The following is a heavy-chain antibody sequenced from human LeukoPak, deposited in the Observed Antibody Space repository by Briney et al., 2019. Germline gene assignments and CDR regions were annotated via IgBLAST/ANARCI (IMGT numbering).Heavy chain of an antibody. J-gene: IGHJ6*03. CDR3: ARGGGVGYYYYYMDV. D-gene: IGHD1-26*01. CDR2: IYYSGST. CDR1: GGSISSYY. Sequence: SETLSLTCTVSGGSISSYYWSWIRQPPGKGLEWIGYIYYSGSTNYNPSLKSRVTISVDTSKNQFSLKLSSVTAADTAVYYCARGGGVGYYYYYMDVWGKGTTVTISS. V-gene: IGHV4-59*01.